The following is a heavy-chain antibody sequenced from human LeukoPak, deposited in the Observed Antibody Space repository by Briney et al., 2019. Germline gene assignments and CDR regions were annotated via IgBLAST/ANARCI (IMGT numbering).Heavy chain of an antibody. Sequence: SETLSLTCAVYGGSFSSYYWGWIRQPPGKGLEWIGSIHYSGSTYYNPSLKSRVTISVDTSKNQFSLKVNSVTAADTAVYYYARGEFWGQGTLVTVSS. CDR3: ARGEF. D-gene: IGHD3-10*01. CDR2: IHYSGST. CDR1: GGSFSSYY. J-gene: IGHJ4*02. V-gene: IGHV4-39*01.